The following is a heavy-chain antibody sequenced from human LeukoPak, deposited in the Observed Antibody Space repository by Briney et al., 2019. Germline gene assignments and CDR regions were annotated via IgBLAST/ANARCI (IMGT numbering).Heavy chain of an antibody. CDR3: ARVYYQDSGTSYRHLDY. CDR1: GFTFRNYC. V-gene: IGHV3-7*01. Sequence: GGSLRLSCAASGFTFRNYCMTWVRQVPGKGLEWVASIKQDGSEKYFLDSEKGRFTISRDNAENSLYLQMNSLRAEDTAVYYCARVYYQDSGTSYRHLDYWGQGTLVTVSS. D-gene: IGHD3-22*01. J-gene: IGHJ4*02. CDR2: IKQDGSEK.